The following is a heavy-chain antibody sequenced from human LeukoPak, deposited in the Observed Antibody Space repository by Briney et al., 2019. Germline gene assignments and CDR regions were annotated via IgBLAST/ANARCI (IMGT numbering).Heavy chain of an antibody. CDR1: GGSFSGYY. J-gene: IGHJ5*02. CDR3: ARHKAKSTSQYQLHRPPRWFDP. V-gene: IGHV4-34*01. D-gene: IGHD2-2*01. Sequence: WETLTLTCAVSGGSFSGYYWSWLRQPPGKGLEWVGDINHSGSTNYNPSLKSRVTISVDTSKNHFSLKLSSLTAADTAVYYCARHKAKSTSQYQLHRPPRWFDPWGQGTLVTVSS. CDR2: INHSGST.